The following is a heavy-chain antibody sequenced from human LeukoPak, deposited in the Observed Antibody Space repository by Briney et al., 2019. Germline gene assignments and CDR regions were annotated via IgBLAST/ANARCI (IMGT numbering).Heavy chain of an antibody. CDR2: INHSGST. CDR3: ARRKRITMIVVVISEHPYFDY. V-gene: IGHV4-34*01. CDR1: GGSFSGYY. Sequence: SETLSLTCAVYGGSFSGYYWSWIRQPPGKGLEWIGEINHSGSTNYNPSLKSRVTISVNTSKNQFSLKLSSVTAADTAVYYCARRKRITMIVVVISEHPYFDYWGQGTLVTVSS. D-gene: IGHD3-22*01. J-gene: IGHJ4*02.